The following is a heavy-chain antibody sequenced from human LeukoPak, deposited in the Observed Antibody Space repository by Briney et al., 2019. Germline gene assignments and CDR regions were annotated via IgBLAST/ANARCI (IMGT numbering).Heavy chain of an antibody. CDR2: ISSSSSTI. V-gene: IGHV3-48*04. CDR3: ARDLYGMDV. Sequence: GGSLRLSCAASGFTFSSYSMNWVRQAPGKGLEWVSYISSSSSTIYYADSVKGRFTIFRDNAKNSLYLQMNSLRAEDTAVYYCARDLYGMDVWGQGTTVTVSS. CDR1: GFTFSSYS. J-gene: IGHJ6*02.